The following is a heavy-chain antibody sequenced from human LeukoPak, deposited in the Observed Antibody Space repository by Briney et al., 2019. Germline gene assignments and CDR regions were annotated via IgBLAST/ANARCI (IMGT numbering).Heavy chain of an antibody. D-gene: IGHD1-26*01. CDR3: ARGYYGPDY. CDR2: ISYDGSNK. Sequence: GGSLRLSCAASGFTFSSYGMHWVRQAPGKGLEWVAVISYDGSNKYYADSVRGRFTISRDNSKNTLYLQMNSLRAEDTAVYYCARGYYGPDYWGQGTLVIVSS. V-gene: IGHV3-30*03. J-gene: IGHJ4*02. CDR1: GFTFSSYG.